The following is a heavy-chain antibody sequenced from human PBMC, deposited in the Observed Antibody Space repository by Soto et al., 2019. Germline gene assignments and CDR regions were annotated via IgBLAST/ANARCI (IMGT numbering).Heavy chain of an antibody. J-gene: IGHJ1*01. CDR2: INAGNGNT. D-gene: IGHD2-21*01. Sequence: QVQLVQSGAEVKKPGASVKVSCKASGYTFTSYAMHWVRQAPGQRLEWMGWINAGNGNTIYSQKFQVRVTNTRDKTASTAYNELIVLRSEDTAVYYCARDSITLQLWVQGPLVTLSS. V-gene: IGHV1-3*01. CDR3: ARDSITLQL. CDR1: GYTFTSYA.